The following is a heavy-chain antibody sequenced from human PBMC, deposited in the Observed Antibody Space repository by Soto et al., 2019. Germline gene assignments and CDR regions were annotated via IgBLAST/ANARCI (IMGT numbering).Heavy chain of an antibody. CDR2: ISAYNGNT. CDR3: ARDGYCSGGSCYRGIRILDY. Sequence: QVQLVQSGAEVKKPGASVKVSCKASGYTFTSYGISWVRQAPGQGLEWMGWISAYNGNTNYAQKLQGRVTMTTDTPTSTAYMELRSLRSDDTAVYYCARDGYCSGGSCYRGIRILDYWGQGTLVTVSS. J-gene: IGHJ4*02. D-gene: IGHD2-15*01. CDR1: GYTFTSYG. V-gene: IGHV1-18*01.